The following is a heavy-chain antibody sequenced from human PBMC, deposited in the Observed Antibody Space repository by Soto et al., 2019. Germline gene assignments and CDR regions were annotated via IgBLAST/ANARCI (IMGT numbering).Heavy chain of an antibody. D-gene: IGHD3-10*01. CDR3: ASSYGSGYRAFDY. Sequence: QVQLVQSGAEVKRPGSSVKVSCKASGDTFNFYSINWVRQAPGVGLEWVGRVNPILSMSNYAQRFQGRVTMTADKSTSTDYMELRSLRSEDTAIYYCASSYGSGYRAFDYWGQGDLVTVSS. V-gene: IGHV1-69*02. CDR2: VNPILSMS. CDR1: GDTFNFYS. J-gene: IGHJ4*02.